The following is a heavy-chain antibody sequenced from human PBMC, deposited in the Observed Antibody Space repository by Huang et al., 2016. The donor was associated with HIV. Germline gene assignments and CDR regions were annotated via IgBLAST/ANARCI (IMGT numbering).Heavy chain of an antibody. D-gene: IGHD4-4*01. J-gene: IGHJ3*01. CDR2: VGSDSRDT. Sequence: QVQLVQSGGEVMQPGASVRVSCKASGYVFGSSGMSWVRQAPGPVRECLGLVGSDSRDTSSAQKFQGRVTMPTDTSTTTTYMELRSLRSDDTAMYYCARDPYYSNRWKRNDTSFLWGQGTMITVSS. CDR1: GYVFGSSG. V-gene: IGHV1-18*01. CDR3: ARDPYYSNRWKRNDTSFL.